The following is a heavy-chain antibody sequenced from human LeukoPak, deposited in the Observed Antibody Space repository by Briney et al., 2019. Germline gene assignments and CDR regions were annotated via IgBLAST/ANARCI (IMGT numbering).Heavy chain of an antibody. CDR2: IRSKAYGGTT. D-gene: IGHD3-10*01. J-gene: IGHJ4*02. CDR1: GFTFGDYA. V-gene: IGHV3-49*04. Sequence: GGSLRLSCTASGFTFGDYAMSWVRQAPGKGLEWVGFIRSKAYGGTTEYAASVKGRFTISRDDSKSIAYLQMNSPKTEDTAVYYCTRDLYGSGSYYNRPFDYWGQGTLVTVSS. CDR3: TRDLYGSGSYYNRPFDY.